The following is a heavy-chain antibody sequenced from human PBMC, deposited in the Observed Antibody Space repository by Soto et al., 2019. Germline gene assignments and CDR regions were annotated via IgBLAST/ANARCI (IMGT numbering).Heavy chain of an antibody. CDR3: ARVRVRFLEWLGSEG. Sequence: QVQLVQSGAEVKKPGSSVKVSCKASGGTFSSYAFSWVRQAPGQGLEWMGGIIPIFGTANYAQKFQGRVTITADESTSTAYMELSSLRSEDTAVYYCARVRVRFLEWLGSEGWGQRTLVTVSS. J-gene: IGHJ4*02. CDR1: GGTFSSYA. D-gene: IGHD3-3*01. V-gene: IGHV1-69*12. CDR2: IIPIFGTA.